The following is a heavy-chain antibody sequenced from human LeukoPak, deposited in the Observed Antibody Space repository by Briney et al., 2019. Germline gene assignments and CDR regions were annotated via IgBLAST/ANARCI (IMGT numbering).Heavy chain of an antibody. D-gene: IGHD6-19*01. Sequence: ASVKVSCKASGYTFTSHHMYWVRQAPGQGLEWMGLINPTGGSTNYAQRFQGRVTMTRDTSTSTVFVELNSLRSDGTAVYYCARGPPLYSSGWELDYWGQGALVTVSS. CDR3: ARGPPLYSSGWELDY. V-gene: IGHV1-46*01. CDR1: GYTFTSHH. J-gene: IGHJ4*02. CDR2: INPTGGST.